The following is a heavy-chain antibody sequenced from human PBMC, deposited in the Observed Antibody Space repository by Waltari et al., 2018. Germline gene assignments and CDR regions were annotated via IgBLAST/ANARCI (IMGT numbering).Heavy chain of an antibody. V-gene: IGHV3-23*04. D-gene: IGHD6-13*01. CDR3: AKRSGRQQLVLTYYYGMDV. CDR2: ISGSGGST. Sequence: EVQLVESGGGLVQPGGSLRLSCAASGFTFSSYAMSWVRQAPGKGLEWVSAISGSGGSTYYADSVKGRFTISRDNSKNTLYLQMNSLRAEDTAVYYCAKRSGRQQLVLTYYYGMDVWGQGTTVIVSS. CDR1: GFTFSSYA. J-gene: IGHJ6*02.